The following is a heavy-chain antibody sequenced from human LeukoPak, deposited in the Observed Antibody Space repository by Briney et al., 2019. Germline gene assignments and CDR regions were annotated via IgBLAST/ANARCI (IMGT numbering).Heavy chain of an antibody. D-gene: IGHD3-3*01. V-gene: IGHV1-69*05. CDR3: ARVCSGYSLGSSFDP. Sequence: SVEVSCKASGGTFSSYAISWVRQAPGQGLEWMGRIIPIFGTANYAQKFQGRVTITTDESTSTAYMELSSLRSEDTAVYYCARVCSGYSLGSSFDPWGQGTLVTVSS. CDR2: IIPIFGTA. CDR1: GGTFSSYA. J-gene: IGHJ5*02.